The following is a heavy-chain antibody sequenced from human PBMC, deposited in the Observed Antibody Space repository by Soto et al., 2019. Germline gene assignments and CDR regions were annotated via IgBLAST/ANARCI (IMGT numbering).Heavy chain of an antibody. Sequence: SETLSLTCTVSGGAISSSSYYWGWIRQPPGKGLEWIGGIYYSGSTYYNPSLKSRVTISVDTSKNQFSLKLSSVTAADTAVYYCARISGGITGTRIVYWGQGTLVTVSS. D-gene: IGHD1-7*01. CDR1: GGAISSSSYY. CDR2: IYYSGST. J-gene: IGHJ4*02. V-gene: IGHV4-39*01. CDR3: ARISGGITGTRIVY.